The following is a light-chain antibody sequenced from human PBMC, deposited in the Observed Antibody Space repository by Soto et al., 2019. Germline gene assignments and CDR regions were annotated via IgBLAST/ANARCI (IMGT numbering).Light chain of an antibody. Sequence: QSAVTQPASVSGSPGQSITISCTGTSSDVGGYNYVSWYQHHPGKAPKLLIYDVNNRPSGVPERFSGSKSGTSASLAITGLHAEDEADYYCQAYDYSLTASVFGGGTKLTVL. V-gene: IGLV2-14*01. CDR2: DVN. CDR3: QAYDYSLTASV. CDR1: SSDVGGYNY. J-gene: IGLJ3*02.